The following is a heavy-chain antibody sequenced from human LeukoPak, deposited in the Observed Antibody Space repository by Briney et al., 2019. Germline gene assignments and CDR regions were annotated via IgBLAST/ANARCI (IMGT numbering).Heavy chain of an antibody. CDR3: ARGRMSSGYYYPTPRVFDY. V-gene: IGHV4-39*07. Sequence: SETLSLTCTVSGGSISSSSYYWSWIRQPPGKGLEWIGEINHSGSTNYNPSLKSRVTISVDTSKNQFSLKLSSVTAADTAVYYCARGRMSSGYYYPTPRVFDYWGQGTLVTVSS. CDR2: INHSGST. D-gene: IGHD3-22*01. CDR1: GGSISSSSYY. J-gene: IGHJ4*02.